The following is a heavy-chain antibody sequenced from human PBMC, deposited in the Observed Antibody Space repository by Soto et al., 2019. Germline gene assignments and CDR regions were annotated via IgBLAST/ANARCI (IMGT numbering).Heavy chain of an antibody. J-gene: IGHJ5*02. V-gene: IGHV4-59*01. D-gene: IGHD3-10*01. CDR2: ISDTGNT. CDR3: ATDRFTMIRGVIRQGWSDP. CDR1: GGSIRSYS. Sequence: PSETLSLTCTVSGGSIRSYSWSLMRQPPGKGLEWIGYISDTGNTYYNPSLKSRLTISADPSKNQFSLKLTSVTAADTAVYYCATDRFTMIRGVIRQGWSDPWGQGILVTVSS.